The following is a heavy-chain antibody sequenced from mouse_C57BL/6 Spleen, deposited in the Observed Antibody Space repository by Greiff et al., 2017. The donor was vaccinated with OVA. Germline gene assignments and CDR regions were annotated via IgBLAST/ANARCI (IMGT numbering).Heavy chain of an antibody. D-gene: IGHD1-3*01. V-gene: IGHV5-4*01. CDR1: GFTFSSYA. Sequence: EVHLVESGGGLVKPGGSLKLSCAASGFTFSSYAMSWVRQTPEKRLEWVATISDGGSYTYYPDNVKGRFTISRDNAKNNLYLQMSHLKSEDTAMYYCARDDNDWFAYWGQGTLVTVSA. CDR2: ISDGGSYT. CDR3: ARDDNDWFAY. J-gene: IGHJ3*01.